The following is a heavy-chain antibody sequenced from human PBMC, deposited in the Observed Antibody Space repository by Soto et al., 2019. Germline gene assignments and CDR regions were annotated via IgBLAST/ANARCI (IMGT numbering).Heavy chain of an antibody. Sequence: LRLSCEASGFIFSTTDMSWVRQAPGKGLEWVSTIYGDGRTTYYADSVRGRFSISRDNSKNMVYLQMDSLRVDDTAIYYCVKNSGWFNSWGQGXLVTVSS. CDR3: VKNSGWFNS. V-gene: IGHV3-23*01. CDR1: GFIFSTTD. D-gene: IGHD3-10*01. J-gene: IGHJ5*01. CDR2: IYGDGRTT.